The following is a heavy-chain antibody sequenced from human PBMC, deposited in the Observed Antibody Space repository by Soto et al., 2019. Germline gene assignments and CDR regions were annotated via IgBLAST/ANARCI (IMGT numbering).Heavy chain of an antibody. CDR2: INPSGGST. V-gene: IGHV1-46*01. J-gene: IGHJ6*02. Sequence: AASVKVSCKASGYTFTSYYMHWVRQAPGQGLEWMGIINPSGGSTSYAQKFQGRVTMTRDTSTSTVYMELSSLRSEDTAVYYCARVAGVDPQSPYYQRYGMDVWGQGTTVTVSS. CDR1: GYTFTSYY. CDR3: ARVAGVDPQSPYYQRYGMDV. D-gene: IGHD1-26*01.